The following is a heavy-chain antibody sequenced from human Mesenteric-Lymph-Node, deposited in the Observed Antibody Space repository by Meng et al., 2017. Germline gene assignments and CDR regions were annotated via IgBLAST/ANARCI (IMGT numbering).Heavy chain of an antibody. Sequence: GGSLRLSCTASGFTFGDYAMSWVRQAPGKGLEWVSGINWNGGSTGYADSVKGRFTISRDNAKNSLDLQMNSLRAEDTAVYYCARDRADYFDYWGQGTLVTVSS. CDR3: ARDRADYFDY. D-gene: IGHD3-10*01. V-gene: IGHV3-20*04. CDR2: INWNGGST. CDR1: GFTFGDYA. J-gene: IGHJ4*02.